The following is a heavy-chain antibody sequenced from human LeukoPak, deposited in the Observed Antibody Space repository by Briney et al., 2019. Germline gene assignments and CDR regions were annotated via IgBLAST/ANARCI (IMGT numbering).Heavy chain of an antibody. CDR3: ARESGYRGLRGGFGDY. CDR2: ISSSSTI. D-gene: IGHD5-18*01. CDR1: GFTFSDYT. Sequence: GGSLRLSCAASGFTFSDYTMNWVRQAPGKGLEWVSYISSSSTIYYADSVKGRFTISRNNAKNSLYLQMNTLRAEDTAVYYCARESGYRGLRGGFGDYWGQGTLVTVSS. J-gene: IGHJ4*02. V-gene: IGHV3-69-1*01.